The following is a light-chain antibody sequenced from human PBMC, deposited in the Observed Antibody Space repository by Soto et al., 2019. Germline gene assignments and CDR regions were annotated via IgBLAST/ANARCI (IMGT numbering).Light chain of an antibody. Sequence: DIQMTQSPSTLSASVGDRVTITCRASQSIDTALAWYQQKPGKAPNLLIYRASNLESGVPSRFSGSGSGTELTLAISSLKNDDFATYYCQQYNIFLTFGQGTKVDIK. CDR3: QQYNIFLT. CDR2: RAS. CDR1: QSIDTA. V-gene: IGKV1-5*03. J-gene: IGKJ2*01.